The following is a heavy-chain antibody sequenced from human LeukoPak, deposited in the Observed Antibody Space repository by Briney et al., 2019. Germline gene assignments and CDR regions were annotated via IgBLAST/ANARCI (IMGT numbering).Heavy chain of an antibody. J-gene: IGHJ4*02. CDR3: ATASPYCSSTSCYYFDY. CDR2: FDPEDGET. Sequence: ASVKVSCKASGGTFSSYAISWVRQAPGKGLEWMGGFDPEDGETIYAQKFQGRVTMTEDTSTDTAYMELSSLRSEDTAVYYCATASPYCSSTSCYYFDYWGQGTLVTVSS. V-gene: IGHV1-24*01. CDR1: GGTFSSYA. D-gene: IGHD2-2*01.